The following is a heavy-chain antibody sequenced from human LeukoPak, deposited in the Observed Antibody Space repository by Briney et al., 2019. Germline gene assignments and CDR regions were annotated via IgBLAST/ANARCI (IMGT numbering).Heavy chain of an antibody. CDR3: ARPYYDSSGYYSGFDP. V-gene: IGHV5-51*01. CDR1: GYSFTSYW. CDR2: IYSGHSNT. D-gene: IGHD3-22*01. J-gene: IGHJ5*02. Sequence: PGESLKISCKGSGYSFTSYWIGWVRQMPGKGLEWMGIIYSGHSNTSYSPSFQGQLTNSADKSISTAYLQWSSLKASDTAMYYCARPYYDSSGYYSGFDPWGQGTLVTVSS.